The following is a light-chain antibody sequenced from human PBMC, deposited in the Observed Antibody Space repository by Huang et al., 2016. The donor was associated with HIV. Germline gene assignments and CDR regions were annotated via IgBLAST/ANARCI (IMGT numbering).Light chain of an antibody. V-gene: IGKV2-28*01. CDR1: QSLLHSDGYNY. Sequence: DIVMTQSPLSLPVTPGEPASIPCRSSQSLLHSDGYNYLDWYLQKPGQSPQLLIYWGSNRASGVPDRFSGSGSGTDFTLKISRVEAEDVGVYYCMQPLQTPRTFGQGTKLEIK. J-gene: IGKJ2*02. CDR2: WGS. CDR3: MQPLQTPRT.